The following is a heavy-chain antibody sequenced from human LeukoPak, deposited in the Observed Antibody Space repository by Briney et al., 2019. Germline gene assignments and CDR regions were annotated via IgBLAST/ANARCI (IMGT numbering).Heavy chain of an antibody. CDR3: ARQRMTTVTTLPFDS. CDR2: IDWDDDK. Sequence: ASGPALVKPTQPLRLTCTVSGFSLSTSGMCVSWIRQPPWKALEWLARIDWDDDKYYSTSLKTRLTISKDTSKNQVVLTMTNMDPVDTATYYCARQRMTTVTTLPFDSWGQGILVTVSS. D-gene: IGHD4-17*01. CDR1: GFSLSTSGMC. J-gene: IGHJ4*02. V-gene: IGHV2-70*11.